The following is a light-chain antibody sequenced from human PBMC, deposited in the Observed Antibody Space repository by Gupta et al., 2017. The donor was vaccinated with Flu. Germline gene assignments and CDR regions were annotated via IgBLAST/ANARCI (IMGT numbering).Light chain of an antibody. J-gene: IGLJ3*02. CDR2: EVT. CDR1: SSNIGTYNL. V-gene: IGLV2-23*02. CDR3: FSYAGSATLV. Sequence: TSSNIGTYNLVSWYQQHPGKAPKLMIYEVTKRPSGVSSRFPGSKSGNAASLTISGLQAEDEADYYCFSYAGSATLVFGGGTKLTVL.